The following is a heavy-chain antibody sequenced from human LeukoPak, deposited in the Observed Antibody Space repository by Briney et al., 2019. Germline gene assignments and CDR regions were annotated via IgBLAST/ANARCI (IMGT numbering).Heavy chain of an antibody. CDR2: IYYSGST. CDR1: GGSISSYY. V-gene: IGHV4-59*01. Sequence: SETLSLTCTVSGGSISSYYWSWIRQPPGKGLEWIGYIYYSGSTNYNPSLKSRDTISVHTSKNQFSLKLSSVTAADTAVYYCARGSSSSGGVNYWGQGTLVTVSS. J-gene: IGHJ4*02. CDR3: ARGSSSSGGVNY. D-gene: IGHD6-6*01.